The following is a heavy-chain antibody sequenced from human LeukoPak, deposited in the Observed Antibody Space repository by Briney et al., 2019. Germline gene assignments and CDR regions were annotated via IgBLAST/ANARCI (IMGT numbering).Heavy chain of an antibody. V-gene: IGHV4-59*01. CDR3: AREVDGDGYNSGGWFDP. J-gene: IGHJ5*02. D-gene: IGHD5-24*01. Sequence: SETLSLTCTVSGGSISSYYWMWIRQPPGKGLEWIGYIYYSGSTNYNPSLKSRVTISVDTSKNQFSLKLSSVTAADTAVYYCAREVDGDGYNSGGWFDPWGQGTLVTVSS. CDR2: IYYSGST. CDR1: GGSISSYY.